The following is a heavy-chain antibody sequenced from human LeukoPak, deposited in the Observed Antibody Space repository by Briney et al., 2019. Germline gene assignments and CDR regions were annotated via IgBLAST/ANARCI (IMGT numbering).Heavy chain of an antibody. CDR2: IYYSGST. Sequence: PSETLSLTCTVSGGSIRNYYWSWIRQPPGKGLEWIGYIYYSGSTNYNPSLKSRVTISVDTSKNQFSLKLSSVTAADTAVYYCARGLDYYDSSGYYPYYFDYWGQGTLVTVSS. V-gene: IGHV4-59*01. J-gene: IGHJ4*02. CDR1: GGSIRNYY. D-gene: IGHD3-22*01. CDR3: ARGLDYYDSSGYYPYYFDY.